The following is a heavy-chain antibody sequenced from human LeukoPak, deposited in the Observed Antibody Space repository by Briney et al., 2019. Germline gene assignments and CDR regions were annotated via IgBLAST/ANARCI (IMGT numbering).Heavy chain of an antibody. Sequence: QSGGSLRLSCAASGFTFSSYSMNWVRQAPGKGLEWVSAISGSGGSTYYADSVKGRFTISRDNSKNTLYLQMNSLRAEDTAVYYCAKVERSYSNYVPPYYYYMDVWGKGTTVTVSS. CDR1: GFTFSSYS. CDR3: AKVERSYSNYVPPYYYYMDV. J-gene: IGHJ6*03. V-gene: IGHV3-23*01. CDR2: ISGSGGST. D-gene: IGHD4-11*01.